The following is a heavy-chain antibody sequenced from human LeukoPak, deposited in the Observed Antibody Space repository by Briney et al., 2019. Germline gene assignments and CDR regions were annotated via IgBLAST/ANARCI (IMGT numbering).Heavy chain of an antibody. CDR2: IYYSGST. J-gene: IGHJ4*02. V-gene: IGHV4-39*07. CDR3: ARVPHKYYYGSGTTRDY. Sequence: SETLSLTCTVSGGSVTTGIYYWGWIRLPPGKGLEWIGSIYYSGSTYYNPSLKSRVTISVDTSKNQFSLKLSSVTAADTAVYYCARVPHKYYYGSGTTRDYWGQGTLVTVSS. CDR1: GGSVTTGIYY. D-gene: IGHD3-10*01.